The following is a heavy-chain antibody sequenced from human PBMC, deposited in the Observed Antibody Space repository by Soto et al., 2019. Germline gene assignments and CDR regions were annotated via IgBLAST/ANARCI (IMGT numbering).Heavy chain of an antibody. V-gene: IGHV1-2*04. Sequence: ASVKVSCKASGYTFTGYYMHWVRQAPGQGLEWMGWINPNSGGTNYAQKFQGWVTMTRDTSISTAYMELSRLRSDDTAVYYCARVTYYDSQNDAFDIWGQGTMVTVSS. CDR2: INPNSGGT. D-gene: IGHD3-22*01. CDR1: GYTFTGYY. CDR3: ARVTYYDSQNDAFDI. J-gene: IGHJ3*02.